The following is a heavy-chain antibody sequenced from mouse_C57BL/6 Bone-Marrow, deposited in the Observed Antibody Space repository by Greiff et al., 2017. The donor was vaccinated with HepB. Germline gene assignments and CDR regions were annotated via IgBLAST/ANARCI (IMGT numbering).Heavy chain of an antibody. CDR1: GYSITSGYY. J-gene: IGHJ3*01. CDR2: ISYDGSN. CDR3: ALPYCGSVLWFAY. Sequence: EVKLQESGPGLVKPSQSLSLTCSVTGYSITSGYYWNWIRQFPGNKLEWMGYISYDGSNNYNPSLKNRISITRDTSKNQFFLKLNSVTTEDTATYYCALPYCGSVLWFAYWGQGTLVTVSA. V-gene: IGHV3-6*01. D-gene: IGHD1-1*01.